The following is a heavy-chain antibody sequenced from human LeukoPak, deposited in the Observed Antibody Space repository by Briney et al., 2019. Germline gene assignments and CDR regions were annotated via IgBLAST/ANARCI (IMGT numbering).Heavy chain of an antibody. V-gene: IGHV4-59*12. CDR3: AREPINIAVAGFDY. Sequence: SETLSLTCTVSGGSISSYYWSWIRQPPGKGLEWIGYIYYSGSTNYNPSLKSRVTISVDTSKNQFSLKLSSVTAADTAVYYCAREPINIAVAGFDYWGQGTLVTVSS. D-gene: IGHD6-19*01. J-gene: IGHJ4*02. CDR1: GGSISSYY. CDR2: IYYSGST.